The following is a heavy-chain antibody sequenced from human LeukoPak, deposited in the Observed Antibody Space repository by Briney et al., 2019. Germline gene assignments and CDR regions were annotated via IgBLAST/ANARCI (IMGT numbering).Heavy chain of an antibody. CDR2: ICSGGST. D-gene: IGHD2-21*01. CDR1: GFTVSSNY. Sequence: PGGSLRLSCAASGFTVSSNYMSWVRQAPGKGLEWVSVICSGGSTYYADSVKGRFTISRDNSKNTLYLQMNSLRAEDTAVYYCARVSPDYYFDYWGQGTLVTVSS. J-gene: IGHJ4*02. CDR3: ARVSPDYYFDY. V-gene: IGHV3-66*01.